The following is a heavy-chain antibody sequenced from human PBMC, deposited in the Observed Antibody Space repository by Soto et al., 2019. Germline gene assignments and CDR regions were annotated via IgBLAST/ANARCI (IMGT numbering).Heavy chain of an antibody. CDR3: ARGKDDCKVGRT. Sequence: QVQLQQWGAGLLKPPATLSITCAVPDEPLRDYYSSRTRQPPVTGLERIGESHHSGITYYNPSLKTRVTLSLDTSKKLCSLDIISVTAEDTAIYYCARGKDDCKVGRTWGQGTLVTVSS. J-gene: IGHJ5*02. D-gene: IGHD2-21*02. CDR1: DEPLRDYY. V-gene: IGHV4-34*02. CDR2: SHHSGIT.